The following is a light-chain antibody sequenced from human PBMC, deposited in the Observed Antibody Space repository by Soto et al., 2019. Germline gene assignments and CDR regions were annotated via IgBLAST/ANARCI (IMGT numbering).Light chain of an antibody. CDR1: SSNIGSNY. V-gene: IGLV1-47*01. J-gene: IGLJ1*01. CDR2: RNN. CDR3: AAWDDSLRGV. Sequence: QSVLTQPPSASGTPGQRVTISCSGSSSNIGSNYVYWYQQLSGTAPKLLIYRNNQRPSGVPDRFSGSKSGTSASLAISGLRSEDEADYYCAAWDDSLRGVFGTGTKLTVL.